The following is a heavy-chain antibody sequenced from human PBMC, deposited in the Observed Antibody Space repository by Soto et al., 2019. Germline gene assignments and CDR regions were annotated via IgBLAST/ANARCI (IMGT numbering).Heavy chain of an antibody. J-gene: IGHJ4*02. CDR1: CGSVISRRYY. Sequence: ALSLTCIFSCGSVISRRYYWSWIRQPPGKGLEWIGYIYYSGSTNYNPSLKSRVTISVDTSKNQFSLTLSSVTAADTAVYYCSRYAETLIDYWGPGTPVTVSS. CDR3: SRYAETLIDY. V-gene: IGHV4-61*01. CDR2: IYYSGST.